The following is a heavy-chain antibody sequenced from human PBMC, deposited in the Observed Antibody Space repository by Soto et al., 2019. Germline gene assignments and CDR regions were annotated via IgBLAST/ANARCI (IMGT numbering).Heavy chain of an antibody. Sequence: QVQLVQSGAEVKKPGFSVKVSCKASGGTFSSYAISWVRQAPGQGLEWMGGIIPIFGTANYAQKFQGRVTITADESTSTAYMELSSLRSEDTAVYYCARHTRYSSGYYFDYWGQGTLVTVSS. CDR1: GGTFSSYA. CDR2: IIPIFGTA. V-gene: IGHV1-69*01. J-gene: IGHJ4*02. D-gene: IGHD6-19*01. CDR3: ARHTRYSSGYYFDY.